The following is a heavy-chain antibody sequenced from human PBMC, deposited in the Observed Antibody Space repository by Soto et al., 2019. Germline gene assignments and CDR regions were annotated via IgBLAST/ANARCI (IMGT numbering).Heavy chain of an antibody. CDR3: AKVGDTQWGSTYRYTHFDY. D-gene: IGHD3-16*02. Sequence: DVQLLESGGGLVQPGGSLRLSCAASGFTFSKYAMSWVRQAPGQGLQWVSAISASGGTTYYADSVKGRFTFSRDNSKNTLYLQMNSLRAEDTAVYYGAKVGDTQWGSTYRYTHFDYWGQGTRVAVSS. J-gene: IGHJ4*02. CDR1: GFTFSKYA. V-gene: IGHV3-23*01. CDR2: ISASGGTT.